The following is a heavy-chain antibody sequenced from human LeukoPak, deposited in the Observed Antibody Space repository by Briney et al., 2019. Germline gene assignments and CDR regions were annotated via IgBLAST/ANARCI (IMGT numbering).Heavy chain of an antibody. J-gene: IGHJ4*02. CDR3: AGLLQGWLQLGADY. Sequence: GGSLRLSCAASGFTFSTYAMHWVRQAPGKGLEWVAVISYDGNNKYYADSVKGRFTISRDNSKNMLYLQMNSLRAEDTAVYYCAGLLQGWLQLGADYWGQGILVTVSS. V-gene: IGHV3-30-3*01. CDR1: GFTFSTYA. CDR2: ISYDGNNK. D-gene: IGHD5-24*01.